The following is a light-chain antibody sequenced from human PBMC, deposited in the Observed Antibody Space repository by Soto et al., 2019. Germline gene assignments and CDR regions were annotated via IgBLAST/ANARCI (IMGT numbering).Light chain of an antibody. V-gene: IGKV3-20*01. CDR1: QTVSSNY. CDR2: GTS. Sequence: EIVLTQSPGTLSLSPGERATLSCRASQTVSSNYLAWYQQKPGQAPRLLIYGTSSRATGVPDRFSGSGSGTDFTLTISRLEAEDFAVYYCQQFGSSQTWTFGQGTKVEIK. CDR3: QQFGSSQTWT. J-gene: IGKJ1*01.